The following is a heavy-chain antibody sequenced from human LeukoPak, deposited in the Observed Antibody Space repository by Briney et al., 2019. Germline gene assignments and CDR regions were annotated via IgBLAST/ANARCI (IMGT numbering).Heavy chain of an antibody. V-gene: IGHV4-59*01. D-gene: IGHD2-2*01. J-gene: IGHJ3*02. CDR2: IYYSGST. CDR1: GGSISSYY. Sequence: PSEALSLTCTVSGGSISSYYWSWLRQPPGKGLEGMGYIYYSGSTNYNPSLTSRVTISVDTSKNQFSLKLSSVTAADTAVDYCARGGCSSTSCPDAFDIWGQGTMVTVSS. CDR3: ARGGCSSTSCPDAFDI.